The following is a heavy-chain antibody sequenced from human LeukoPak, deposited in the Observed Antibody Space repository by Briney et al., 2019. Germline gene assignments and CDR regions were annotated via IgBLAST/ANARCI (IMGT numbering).Heavy chain of an antibody. D-gene: IGHD6-19*01. J-gene: IGHJ5*02. CDR3: ARDAGGVAGINWFDP. Sequence: ASVKVSCKVSGYTLTELSMHWVRQAPGKGLEWMGGFDPEDGETIYAQKFQGRVTMTEDTSTDTAYMELSSLRSEDTAVYYCARDAGGVAGINWFDPWGQGTLVTVSS. V-gene: IGHV1-24*01. CDR1: GYTLTELS. CDR2: FDPEDGET.